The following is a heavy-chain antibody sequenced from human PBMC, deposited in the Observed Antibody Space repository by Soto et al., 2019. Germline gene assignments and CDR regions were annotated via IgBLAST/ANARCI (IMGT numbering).Heavy chain of an antibody. CDR2: IISSSSTI. CDR3: ARHPERIAQIGWFDP. J-gene: IGHJ5*02. CDR1: GFTFSSYS. V-gene: IGHV3-48*01. Sequence: EVQLVESGGGLVQPGGSLRLSCAASGFTFSSYSMNWVRQAPGKGLEWVSYIISSSSTIYYADSVKGRFTISRDNAKYSLYPQMNSLRAEDTAVYYCARHPERIAQIGWFDPWGQGTLVTVSS. D-gene: IGHD6-13*01.